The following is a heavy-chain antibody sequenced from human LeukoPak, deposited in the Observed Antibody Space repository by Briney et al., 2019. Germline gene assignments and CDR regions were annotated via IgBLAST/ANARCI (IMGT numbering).Heavy chain of an antibody. Sequence: GGSLRLSCAASGFTVSSNYMSWVRQAPGKGLEWVSLIYSGGNTYYADSVKGRFTISTDNSKNTLYLQMNSLRAEDTAVYYCASQKYCTNGICYRKYYFDYWGQGTLVTVSS. CDR2: IYSGGNT. CDR3: ASQKYCTNGICYRKYYFDY. CDR1: GFTVSSNY. V-gene: IGHV3-66*04. J-gene: IGHJ4*02. D-gene: IGHD2-8*01.